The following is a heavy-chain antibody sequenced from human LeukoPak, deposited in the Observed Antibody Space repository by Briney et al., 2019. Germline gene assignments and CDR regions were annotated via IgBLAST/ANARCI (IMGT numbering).Heavy chain of an antibody. Sequence: PGGSLRLSCAASGFTFSSYAMSWVRQAPGKGLEWVSDISGSGGSTHYADSVRGRFTISRDNSKNTLFLQMNSLRAEDTGVYYCARFNYYYDGSGKRYFDYWGQGTLVTVSS. J-gene: IGHJ4*02. D-gene: IGHD3-22*01. CDR3: ARFNYYYDGSGKRYFDY. CDR1: GFTFSSYA. V-gene: IGHV3-23*01. CDR2: ISGSGGST.